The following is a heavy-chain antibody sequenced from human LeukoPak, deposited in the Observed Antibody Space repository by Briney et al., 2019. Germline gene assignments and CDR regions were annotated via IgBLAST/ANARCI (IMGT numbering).Heavy chain of an antibody. Sequence: PGGSLRLSCAASGFTFSSYAMSWVRQATGKGVEWVSVISGSGGGTYYADSVKGRFTISRDNSKNTLYLQMNSLRAEDTAVYYCAKGGGPGRYYFDYWGQGTLVTVSS. J-gene: IGHJ4*02. CDR1: GFTFSSYA. CDR3: AKGGGPGRYYFDY. D-gene: IGHD1-14*01. V-gene: IGHV3-23*01. CDR2: ISGSGGGT.